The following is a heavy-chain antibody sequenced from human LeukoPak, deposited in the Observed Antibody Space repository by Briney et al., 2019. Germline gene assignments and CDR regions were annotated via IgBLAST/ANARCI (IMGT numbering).Heavy chain of an antibody. CDR1: GFTFSSYA. CDR2: ISGSGGST. V-gene: IGHV3-23*01. CDR3: AKGGSGSYYIYYFDY. J-gene: IGHJ4*02. Sequence: GGSLRVSCAASGFTFSSYAMSWVRQAPGKGLEWVSVISGSGGSTNYADSVKGRSTISRDNSKNTLYLQMNSLRGEGTAVYYCAKGGSGSYYIYYFDYWGQGTLVTVSS. D-gene: IGHD3-10*01.